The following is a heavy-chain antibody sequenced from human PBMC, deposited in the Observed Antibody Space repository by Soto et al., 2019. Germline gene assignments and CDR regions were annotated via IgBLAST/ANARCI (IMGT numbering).Heavy chain of an antibody. Sequence: PSETLSLTCTVSGGSISSSSYYWGWIRQPPGKGLEWIGSIYYSGSTYYNPSLKSRVTISVDTSKNQSSLKLNSMTAADTAVYYCARHNYGSGSTYFDYWGQGTLVTVSS. D-gene: IGHD3-10*01. J-gene: IGHJ4*02. CDR1: GGSISSSSYY. CDR2: IYYSGST. CDR3: ARHNYGSGSTYFDY. V-gene: IGHV4-39*01.